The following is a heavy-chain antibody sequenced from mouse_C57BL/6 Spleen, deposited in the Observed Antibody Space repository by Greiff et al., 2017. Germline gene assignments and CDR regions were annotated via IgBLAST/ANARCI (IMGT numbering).Heavy chain of an antibody. J-gene: IGHJ4*01. CDR2: IYPGDGDT. Sequence: QVQLKESGAELVKPGASVKISCKASGYAFSSYWMNWVKQRPGKGLEWIGQIYPGDGDTNYNGKFKGKATLTADKSSSTAYMQLSSLTSEDSAVYFCAREGGASKAMDYWGQGTSVTVSS. V-gene: IGHV1-80*01. D-gene: IGHD2-10*02. CDR3: AREGGASKAMDY. CDR1: GYAFSSYW.